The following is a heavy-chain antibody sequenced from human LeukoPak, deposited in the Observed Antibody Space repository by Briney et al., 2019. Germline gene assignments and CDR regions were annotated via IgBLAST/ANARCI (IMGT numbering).Heavy chain of an antibody. Sequence: GGSLRLSCAASGFTVSSNYMSWVRQAPGKGLEWVSVIYSGGSTYYADSVKGRFTISRDNSKNTLHLQMNSLRAEDTAVYYCARALFDGYYFDYWGQGTLVTVSS. CDR1: GFTVSSNY. D-gene: IGHD3-16*01. J-gene: IGHJ4*02. V-gene: IGHV3-53*01. CDR3: ARALFDGYYFDY. CDR2: IYSGGST.